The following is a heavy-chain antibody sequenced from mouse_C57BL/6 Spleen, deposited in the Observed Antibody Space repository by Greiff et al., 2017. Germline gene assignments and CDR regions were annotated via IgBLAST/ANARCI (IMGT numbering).Heavy chain of an antibody. D-gene: IGHD2-1*01. CDR2: INPNNGGT. CDR3: ARRLLSAMDY. V-gene: IGHV1-26*01. J-gene: IGHJ4*01. CDR1: GYTFTDYY. Sequence: VQLQQSGPELVKPGASVKISCKASGYTFTDYYMNWVKQSHGKSLEWIGDINPNNGGTSYNQKFKGKATLNVDKSSSTAYMELRSLTSEDSAVYYCARRLLSAMDYWGQGTSVTVSS.